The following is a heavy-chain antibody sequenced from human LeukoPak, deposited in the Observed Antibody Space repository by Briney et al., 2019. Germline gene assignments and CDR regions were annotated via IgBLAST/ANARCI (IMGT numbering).Heavy chain of an antibody. D-gene: IGHD6-19*01. CDR2: INPSGGST. V-gene: IGHV1-46*01. CDR1: GYTFTSYY. J-gene: IGHJ4*02. Sequence: ASVKVSCKASGYTFTSYYMHWVRQAPGQGLEWMGIINPSGGSTSYAQKFQGRVTMTRDTSTSTVYMELSSLRSEDTAVYYCASDTKQWLVLRGHYFDYWGQGTLVTVSS. CDR3: ASDTKQWLVLRGHYFDY.